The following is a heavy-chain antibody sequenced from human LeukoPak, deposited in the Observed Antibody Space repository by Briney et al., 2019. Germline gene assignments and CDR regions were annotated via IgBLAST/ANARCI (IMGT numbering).Heavy chain of an antibody. CDR1: GFTFSSHW. D-gene: IGHD3-10*01. J-gene: IGHJ5*02. CDR3: ARGSAYAYYYGKFDP. V-gene: IGHV3-74*01. Sequence: GGSLRLSCAASGFTFSSHWMHWVRQVPGKGLVWVSRINSDESSTSYADTMKGRFTISRDNAKNTLFLQMNSLRAEDTAVYYCARGSAYAYYYGKFDPWGQGTLVTVSS. CDR2: INSDESST.